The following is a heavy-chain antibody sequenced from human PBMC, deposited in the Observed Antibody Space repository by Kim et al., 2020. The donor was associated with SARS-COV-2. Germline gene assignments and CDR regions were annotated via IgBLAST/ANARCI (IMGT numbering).Heavy chain of an antibody. CDR3: ARGGEYYYDSSGYWGPFDY. Sequence: SVKVSCKASGGTFSSYAISWVRQAPGQELEWMGGIIPIFGTANYAQKFQGRVTITADESTSTAYMELSSLRSEDTAVYYCARGGEYYYDSSGYWGPFDYWGQGTLVTVSS. J-gene: IGHJ4*02. D-gene: IGHD3-22*01. V-gene: IGHV1-69*13. CDR2: IIPIFGTA. CDR1: GGTFSSYA.